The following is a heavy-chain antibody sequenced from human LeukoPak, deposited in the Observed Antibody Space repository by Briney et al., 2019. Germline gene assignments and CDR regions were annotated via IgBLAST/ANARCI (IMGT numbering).Heavy chain of an antibody. J-gene: IGHJ4*02. CDR1: GFTFNAYA. CDR2: ISGRGDDT. D-gene: IGHD3-10*01. CDR3: AQGENFYFGSGTYQPH. Sequence: EGSLRLSCAGSGFTFNAYAMNWVRQAPGKGLDWVSGISGRGDDTFYADSVKGRFTISRDNSRNKLFLQMNSLRPDDTAIYYCAQGENFYFGSGTYQPHWGQGTLVTVSS. V-gene: IGHV3-23*01.